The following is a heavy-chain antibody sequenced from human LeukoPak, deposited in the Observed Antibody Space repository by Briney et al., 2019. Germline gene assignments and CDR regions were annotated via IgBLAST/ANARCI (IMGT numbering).Heavy chain of an antibody. CDR1: GESFSGYY. J-gene: IGHJ4*02. V-gene: IGHV4-34*01. D-gene: IGHD3-3*01. CDR3: ASQRITDFGVVIPRGFDS. Sequence: PSETLSLTCAVYGESFSGYYWSWIRQPPGKGLEWIGEINHRGSTNYNPSLKSRVTISVDTSKNQFSLKLSSVTAADTAMYYCASQRITDFGVVIPRGFDSWGQGTLVPVSS. CDR2: INHRGST.